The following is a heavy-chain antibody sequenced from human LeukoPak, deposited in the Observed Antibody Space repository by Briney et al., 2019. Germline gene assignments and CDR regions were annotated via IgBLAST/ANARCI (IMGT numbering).Heavy chain of an antibody. V-gene: IGHV3-48*01. J-gene: IGHJ4*02. Sequence: GGSLRLSCAASGFTFSSYNMNWVRQAPGKGLEGVSYISSSSSVIYYADSVKGRFTISRDNSKNTLYLQMNSLRAEDTAVYYCAREYYYDSTGVDYWGQGTLVTVSS. CDR1: GFTFSSYN. CDR2: ISSSSSVI. CDR3: AREYYYDSTGVDY. D-gene: IGHD3-22*01.